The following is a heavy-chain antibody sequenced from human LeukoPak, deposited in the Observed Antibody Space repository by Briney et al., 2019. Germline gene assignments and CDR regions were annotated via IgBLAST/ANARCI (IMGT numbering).Heavy chain of an antibody. CDR2: IETSGNT. D-gene: IGHD4-17*01. J-gene: IGHJ4*02. CDR1: GGSISSYY. CDR3: ARSTTVIPRVIRYHFDY. V-gene: IGHV4-4*07. Sequence: SETLSLTCTVSGGSISSYYWSWIRQPAGKGLEWIGRIETSGNTNYNPSLQSRVTISVDTSKNQVSLKLSSVTASDTAVYYCARSTTVIPRVIRYHFDYWGQGTLVTVSS.